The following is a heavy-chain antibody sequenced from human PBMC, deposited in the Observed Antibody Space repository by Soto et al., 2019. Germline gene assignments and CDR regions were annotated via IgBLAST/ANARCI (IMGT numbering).Heavy chain of an antibody. Sequence: LRLSCAASGFTVSSNYMSWVRQAPGKGLEWVSVIYSGGSTYYADSVKGRFTISRDNSKNTLYLQMNSLRAEDTAVYYCARVSTIFGVVRYGMDVWGQGTTVTVSS. J-gene: IGHJ6*02. D-gene: IGHD3-3*01. CDR2: IYSGGST. CDR1: GFTVSSNY. CDR3: ARVSTIFGVVRYGMDV. V-gene: IGHV3-53*01.